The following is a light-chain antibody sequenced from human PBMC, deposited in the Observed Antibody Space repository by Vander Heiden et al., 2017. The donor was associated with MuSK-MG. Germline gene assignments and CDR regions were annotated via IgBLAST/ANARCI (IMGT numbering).Light chain of an antibody. J-gene: IGKJ1*01. CDR2: KAS. CDR1: QSISSW. CDR3: QQDNSYSQT. Sequence: DIQMTQSPSTLSASVGDRVTITCRASQSISSWLAWYQQKPGKAPKLRIYKASSLESGVPSRFSGSGSGTEFTLTISSLQPDDFATYYCQQDNSYSQTFGQGTKVEIK. V-gene: IGKV1-5*03.